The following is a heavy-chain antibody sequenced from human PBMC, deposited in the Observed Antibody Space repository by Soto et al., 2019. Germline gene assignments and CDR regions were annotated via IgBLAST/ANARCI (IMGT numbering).Heavy chain of an antibody. V-gene: IGHV3-49*04. CDR2: IRSKAYGGTT. CDR1: GFTDGDYG. Sequence: GGALRLSRPASGFTDGDYGMSWVRQARGRGLEWVGFIRSKAYGGTTEYAASVKGRFTISIDDSKSIAYLQMNSLKTEDTAVYYCTRGSLGFDYWGQGTLVTVSS. J-gene: IGHJ4*02. CDR3: TRGSLGFDY. D-gene: IGHD3-3*02.